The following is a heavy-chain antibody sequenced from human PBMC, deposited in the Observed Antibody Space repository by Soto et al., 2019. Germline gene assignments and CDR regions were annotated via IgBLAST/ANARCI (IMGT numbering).Heavy chain of an antibody. CDR3: AAMKNY. CDR2: IKSETDGGTT. CDR1: GFNFKNAW. V-gene: IGHV3-15*07. J-gene: IGHJ4*02. D-gene: IGHD3-10*01. Sequence: EVQQVESGGGLVKPGGSLRLSCAASGFNFKNAWMNWVRQAPGKGLEWVGRIKSETDGGTTDYAAPVKGRFTISRDDSKSTLFLQMNSLKTEDTGVYYCAAMKNYWGQGTPVTVFS.